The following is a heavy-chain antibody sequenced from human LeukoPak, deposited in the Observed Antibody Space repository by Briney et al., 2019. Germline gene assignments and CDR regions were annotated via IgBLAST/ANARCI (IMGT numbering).Heavy chain of an antibody. D-gene: IGHD6-13*01. CDR2: ISAYNGNT. V-gene: IGHV1-18*01. CDR1: GYTFSSYG. CDR3: VRDVAGSDWFDP. Sequence: ASVKVSCKASGYTFSSYGISWVRQAPGQGLEWMGWISAYNGNTNYAQKLQGRVTMTTDTSTSTAYMELRSLRSDDTAVYYCVRDVAGSDWFDPWGQGTLVTVPS. J-gene: IGHJ5*02.